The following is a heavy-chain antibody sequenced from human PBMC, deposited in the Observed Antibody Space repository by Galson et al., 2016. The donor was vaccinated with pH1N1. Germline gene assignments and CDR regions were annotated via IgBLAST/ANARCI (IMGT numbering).Heavy chain of an antibody. CDR1: GGSISSHY. CDR3: ARGDYDTFDGSHKPWYFDL. D-gene: IGHD3-9*01. Sequence: SETLSLTCTVSGGSISSHYWSWIRQPPGKGLEWIGYIYYSGSTDYNSSLKSRVTISVDTSTNQFSLKLSSVTAADTAVYFCARGDYDTFDGSHKPWYFDLWGRGTLVTVSS. J-gene: IGHJ2*01. CDR2: IYYSGST. V-gene: IGHV4-59*11.